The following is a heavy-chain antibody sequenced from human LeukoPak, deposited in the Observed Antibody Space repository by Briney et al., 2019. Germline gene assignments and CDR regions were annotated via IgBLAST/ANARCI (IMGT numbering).Heavy chain of an antibody. CDR2: ISYDGSNK. D-gene: IGHD2-15*01. V-gene: IGHV3-30*18. CDR3: AKASVVAATPAY. Sequence: PGRSLRLSCAASGFTFSSYGMHWVRQAPGKGLEWVAVISYDGSNKYYADSVKGRFTISRDNSKNTLYLQMNSLRAEDTAVYYCAKASVVAATPAYGGQGTLVTVS. CDR1: GFTFSSYG. J-gene: IGHJ4*02.